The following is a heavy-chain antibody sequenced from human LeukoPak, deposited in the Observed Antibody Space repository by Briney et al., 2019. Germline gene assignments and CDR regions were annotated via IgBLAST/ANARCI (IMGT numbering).Heavy chain of an antibody. V-gene: IGHV3-23*01. D-gene: IGHD6-6*01. J-gene: IGHJ4*02. CDR3: AKDLAYSSSAGFDY. Sequence: GGSLRLSCAASGFTFSSYAMSWVRQAPGKGLEWVSAISGSGGSTYYADSVKGRFTISRDNSKNTLYLQMNSLRAEDTAVYCCAKDLAYSSSAGFDYWGQGTLVTVSS. CDR1: GFTFSSYA. CDR2: ISGSGGST.